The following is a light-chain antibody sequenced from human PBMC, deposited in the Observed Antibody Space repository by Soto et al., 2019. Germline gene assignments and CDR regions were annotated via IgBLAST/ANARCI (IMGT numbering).Light chain of an antibody. CDR2: AAS. CDR3: QQSASTPYT. V-gene: IGKV1-39*01. Sequence: DIQMTQSPSSLSASVGDRVTITCRASQSISTNLNWYQRRPGKAPKLLIYAASSLQRGVPSRFSGSGSGTDFTLTVNSLRPDDFATYYCQQSASTPYTFGQGTKVDIK. CDR1: QSISTN. J-gene: IGKJ2*01.